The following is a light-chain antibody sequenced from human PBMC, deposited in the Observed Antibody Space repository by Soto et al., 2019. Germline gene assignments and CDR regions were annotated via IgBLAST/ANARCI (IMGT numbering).Light chain of an antibody. J-gene: IGLJ7*01. V-gene: IGLV2-14*03. CDR2: DVS. CDR3: SSYTSTTLCV. CDR1: SSDVGGYNY. Sequence: QSVLTQPASVSGSPGQSITISCTGTSSDVGGYNYVSWYQQHPGKAPKLMIYDVSNRPSGVSNRFSGSKSGDTASLTISGLQAEDEAEYYCSSYTSTTLCVFGTGTQLTVL.